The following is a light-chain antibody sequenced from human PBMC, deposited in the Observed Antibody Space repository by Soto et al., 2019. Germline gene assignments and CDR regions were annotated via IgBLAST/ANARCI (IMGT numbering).Light chain of an antibody. CDR1: NIGSKN. J-gene: IGLJ2*01. Sequence: SYELTQPPSVSVAPGQTARITCGGNNIGSKNVHWYQQKPGQAPVLVVYDDSDRPSGIPERFSGSNSGNTATLTINRVEAGDEADYHCQVWDTSSDHPAVFGGGTKLTVL. CDR3: QVWDTSSDHPAV. V-gene: IGLV3-21*02. CDR2: DDS.